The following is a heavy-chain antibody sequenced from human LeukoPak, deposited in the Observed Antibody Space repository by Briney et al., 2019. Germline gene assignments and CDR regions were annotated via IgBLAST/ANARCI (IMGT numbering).Heavy chain of an antibody. CDR2: IYYSGST. CDR3: ARSSIYYAGYYYYMDV. CDR1: GGSIGSSSYY. J-gene: IGHJ6*03. D-gene: IGHD3-16*02. V-gene: IGHV4-39*01. Sequence: KPSETLSLTCTVSGGSIGSSSYYWGWIRQPRGEGLEWIGSIYYSGSTYYNPSLKSRVTISVDTSKNQFSLKLSSVTAADTALYYCARSSIYYAGYYYYMDVWGKGTTVTVSS.